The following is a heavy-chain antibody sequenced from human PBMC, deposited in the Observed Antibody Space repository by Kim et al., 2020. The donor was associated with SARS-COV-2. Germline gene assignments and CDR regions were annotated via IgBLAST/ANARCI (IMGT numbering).Heavy chain of an antibody. CDR3: AKDLLTESLGQLLRGQNENPDAFDS. V-gene: IGHV3-23*01. CDR2: ISGSGTRA. D-gene: IGHD3-10*01. Sequence: GGSLRLSCAASGFIFNDFAMTWVRQAPGKGLEWISTISGSGTRAYYKDSVKGRFTISRDNSKNTLNLQMNSLRVEDTAVYYCAKDLLTESLGQLLRGQNENPDAFDSWGQGTIVTVSS. CDR1: GFIFNDFA. J-gene: IGHJ3*01.